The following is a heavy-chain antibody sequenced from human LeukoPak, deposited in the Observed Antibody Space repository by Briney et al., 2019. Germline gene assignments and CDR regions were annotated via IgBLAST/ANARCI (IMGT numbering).Heavy chain of an antibody. CDR1: GGTFSSYA. V-gene: IGHV1-69*01. CDR2: IIPIFGTA. J-gene: IGHJ5*02. CDR3: ARDRGGGSSYDGWFDP. Sequence: SVKVSCKASGGTFSSYAISWVRQAPGQGLEWMGGIIPIFGTANYAQKFQGRVTITADESMSTAYMELSSLRSEDTAVYYCARDRGGGSSYDGWFDPWGQGTLVTVSS. D-gene: IGHD2-15*01.